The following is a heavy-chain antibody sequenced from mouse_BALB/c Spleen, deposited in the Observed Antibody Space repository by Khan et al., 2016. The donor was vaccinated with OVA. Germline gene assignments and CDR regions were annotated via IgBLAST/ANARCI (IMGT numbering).Heavy chain of an antibody. J-gene: IGHJ1*01. Sequence: QVQLKESGPAMVAPSQSLSITCTVSGFSLTSYGVHWVRQPPGKGLEWLGVIWAGGSTNYNSALMSRLRFSKDNSKSQVFLKMNSLQTDDTAMYYCARYYGNYGWYFDVWGAGTTVTVSS. V-gene: IGHV2-9*02. CDR1: GFSLTSYG. CDR3: ARYYGNYGWYFDV. CDR2: IWAGGST. D-gene: IGHD2-1*01.